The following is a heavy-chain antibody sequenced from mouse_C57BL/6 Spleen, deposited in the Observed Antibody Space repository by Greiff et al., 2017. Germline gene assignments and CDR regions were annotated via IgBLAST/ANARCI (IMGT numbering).Heavy chain of an antibody. J-gene: IGHJ3*01. CDR2: IWTGGGT. D-gene: IGHD1-1*01. CDR3: ARDYYGSSYVGFAY. CDR1: GFSLTSYA. Sequence: QVQLQESGPGLVAPSQSLSITCTVSGFSLTSYAISWVRQPPGKGLEWLGVIWTGGGTNYNSALKSRLSISKDNSKSQVFLKMNSLQTDDAARYYCARDYYGSSYVGFAYWGQGTLVTVSA. V-gene: IGHV2-9-1*01.